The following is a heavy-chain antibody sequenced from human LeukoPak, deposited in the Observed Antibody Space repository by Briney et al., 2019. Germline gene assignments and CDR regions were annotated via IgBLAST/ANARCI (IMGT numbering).Heavy chain of an antibody. Sequence: GGSLRPSCAASGFTFTSYWIHWVRQAPGKGLVWVSRIKGDESSTNYADSVKGRFTISRDNAKNTVYLHMNSLRAEDTAVYYCARVGSGWCLDYWGQGTLVTVSS. V-gene: IGHV3-74*01. CDR1: GFTFTSYW. J-gene: IGHJ4*02. CDR2: IKGDESST. D-gene: IGHD6-19*01. CDR3: ARVGSGWCLDY.